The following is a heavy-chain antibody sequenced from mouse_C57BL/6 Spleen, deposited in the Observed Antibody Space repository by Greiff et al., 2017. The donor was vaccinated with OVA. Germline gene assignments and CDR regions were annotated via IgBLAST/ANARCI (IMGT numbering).Heavy chain of an antibody. CDR2: ISSGSSTI. CDR3: AGWSLYFDY. V-gene: IGHV5-17*01. J-gene: IGHJ2*01. D-gene: IGHD2-3*01. Sequence: DVQLVESGGGLVKPGGSLKLSCAASGFTFSDYGMHWVRQAPEKGLEWFAYISSGSSTIYYADTVKGRFTISRDNAKTTLFLQMTSLRSEDTAMYYCAGWSLYFDYWGQGTTLTVSS. CDR1: GFTFSDYG.